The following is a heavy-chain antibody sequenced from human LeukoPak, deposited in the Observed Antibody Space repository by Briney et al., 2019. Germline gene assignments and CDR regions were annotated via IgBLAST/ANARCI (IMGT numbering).Heavy chain of an antibody. CDR2: IYYSGST. V-gene: IGHV4-59*13. CDR3: ARTRGRYDAFDI. CDR1: GGFISSYY. J-gene: IGHJ3*02. D-gene: IGHD3-10*01. Sequence: SETLSLTCTVSGGFISSYYWRWIRQPPGEGLEWIGYIYYSGSTNYNPSLKSRITLSVDTSKNQSSLKLSSVTAADTAVYYCARTRGRYDAFDIWGQGTMVTVSS.